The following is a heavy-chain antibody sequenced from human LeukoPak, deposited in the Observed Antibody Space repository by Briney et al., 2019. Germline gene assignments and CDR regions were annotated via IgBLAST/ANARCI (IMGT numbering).Heavy chain of an antibody. Sequence: SETLSVTCTVSRGSISGYYRNWIRQPPGKRLEWIAYIHYSGSTTYNPSLKSRVTISLYTSKNQFSLKLNSVAAADTAVYYCARYGYCGGDRCFYQYWAQGTLVTVSS. V-gene: IGHV4-59*01. CDR3: ARYGYCGGDRCFYQY. CDR1: RGSISGYY. D-gene: IGHD2-21*02. J-gene: IGHJ4*02. CDR2: IHYSGST.